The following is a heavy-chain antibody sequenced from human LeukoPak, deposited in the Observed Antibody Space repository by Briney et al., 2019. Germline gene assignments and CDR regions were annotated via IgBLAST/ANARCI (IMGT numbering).Heavy chain of an antibody. CDR2: ISNSGGGT. Sequence: GGSLRLSCAASGFTFSIYAMSWVRQAPGKGLEWVSTISNSGGGTYYADSVKGRFTISRDNSKNTLFLQMNGLRAEDTAVYYCAKGLRYCYYMDVWGKGTTVTVSS. J-gene: IGHJ6*03. D-gene: IGHD2-21*02. CDR3: AKGLRYCYYMDV. CDR1: GFTFSIYA. V-gene: IGHV3-23*01.